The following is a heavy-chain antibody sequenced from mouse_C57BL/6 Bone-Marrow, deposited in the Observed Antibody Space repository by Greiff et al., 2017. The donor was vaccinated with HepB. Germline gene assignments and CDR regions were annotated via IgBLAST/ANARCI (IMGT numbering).Heavy chain of an antibody. Sequence: QVQLQQQPGAELVKPGASVKLSCKASGYTFTSYWMQWVKQRPGQGLEWIGEIDPSDSYTNYNQKFKGKATLTVDTSSSTAYMQLSSLTSEDSAVYYCARLGYWYFDVWGTGTTVTVSS. J-gene: IGHJ1*03. CDR2: IDPSDSYT. V-gene: IGHV1-50*01. D-gene: IGHD4-1*01. CDR3: ARLGYWYFDV. CDR1: GYTFTSYW.